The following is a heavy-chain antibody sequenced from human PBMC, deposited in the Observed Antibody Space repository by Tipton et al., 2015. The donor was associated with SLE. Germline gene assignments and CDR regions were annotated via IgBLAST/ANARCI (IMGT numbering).Heavy chain of an antibody. J-gene: IGHJ4*02. CDR1: GFPVSSNY. D-gene: IGHD6-19*01. CDR3: ARDRVSGWFHFDY. CDR2: IYSGGST. V-gene: IGHV3-66*01. Sequence: SLRLSCAASGFPVSSNYMSWVRQAPGKGLEWVSVIYSGGSTYYADSVKGRFTISRDNSKNTLCLQMNSLRAEDTAVYYCARDRVSGWFHFDYWGQETLVIVSS.